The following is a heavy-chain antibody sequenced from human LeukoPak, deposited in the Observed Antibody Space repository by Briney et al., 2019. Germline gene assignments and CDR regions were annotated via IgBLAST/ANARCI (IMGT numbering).Heavy chain of an antibody. J-gene: IGHJ4*02. Sequence: GGSLRLSCAASGFTFSNYAMSWVRQAPGKGLEWVSSISGSGAGTYYADSVKGRFTISRDNSKNTLYLQMSSLRAADTAVYYCATRTLYCSTSRCYLDYWGRGTLVTVPS. CDR3: ATRTLYCSTSRCYLDY. V-gene: IGHV3-23*01. CDR1: GFTFSNYA. CDR2: ISGSGAGT. D-gene: IGHD2-2*01.